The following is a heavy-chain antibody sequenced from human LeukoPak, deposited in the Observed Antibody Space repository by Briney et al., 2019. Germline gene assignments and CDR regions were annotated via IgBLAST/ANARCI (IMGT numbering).Heavy chain of an antibody. V-gene: IGHV4-31*11. J-gene: IGHJ4*02. CDR1: GGPINSGGYY. CDR3: ARDIMVRGVTAYYFDY. Sequence: SQTLPLTCAVSGGPINSGGYYWSWIRQHPGKGLEWIGYIYYSGSTYYNPSLKSRVTISVDTSKNQFSLKLSSVTAADTAVYYCARDIMVRGVTAYYFDYWGQGTLVTVSS. D-gene: IGHD3-10*01. CDR2: IYYSGST.